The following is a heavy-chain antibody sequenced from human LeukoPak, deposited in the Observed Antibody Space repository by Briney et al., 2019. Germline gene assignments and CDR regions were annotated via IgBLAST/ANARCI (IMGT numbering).Heavy chain of an antibody. J-gene: IGHJ4*02. V-gene: IGHV3-23*01. CDR3: AKDPYYYDSSGPI. Sequence: GGSLRLSCAASGFTFSSYAMSWVGQAPGKGLEWVSAISGSGGSTYYADSVNGRFTISRDNSKNTLYLQMNSLRAEDTAVYYCAKDPYYYDSSGPIWGQGTLVTVSS. D-gene: IGHD3-22*01. CDR2: ISGSGGST. CDR1: GFTFSSYA.